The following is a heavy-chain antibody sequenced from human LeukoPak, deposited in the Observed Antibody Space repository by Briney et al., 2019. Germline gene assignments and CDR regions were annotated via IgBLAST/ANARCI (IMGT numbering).Heavy chain of an antibody. J-gene: IGHJ6*02. CDR2: IYYSGST. Sequence: SGTLSLTCAVSGDSISTFYWNWIRQPPGKGLEWIGHIYYSGSTNYNPSLKSRVTISVDTSKNQFSLKLSSVTAADTAVYYCARDNIVVVVAATRVDYGMDVWGQGTTVTVSS. CDR3: ARDNIVVVVAATRVDYGMDV. D-gene: IGHD2-15*01. V-gene: IGHV4-59*12. CDR1: GDSISTFY.